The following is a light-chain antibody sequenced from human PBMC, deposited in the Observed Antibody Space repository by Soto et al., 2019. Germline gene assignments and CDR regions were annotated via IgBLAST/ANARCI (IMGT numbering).Light chain of an antibody. CDR3: CSYAGSYTYV. J-gene: IGLJ1*01. CDR1: SSNVGSYNL. Sequence: QSAPAQPASVSGSPGQSITISCTGTSSNVGSYNLVSWYQQHPGKAPKLMIYEVSKRPSGVSNRFSGSKSGNTASLTISGLQAEDEADYHCCSYAGSYTYVFGPGTKVTVL. V-gene: IGLV2-23*02. CDR2: EVS.